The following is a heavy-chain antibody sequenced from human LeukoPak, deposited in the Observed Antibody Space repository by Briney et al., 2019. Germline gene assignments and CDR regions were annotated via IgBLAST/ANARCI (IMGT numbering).Heavy chain of an antibody. J-gene: IGHJ6*03. CDR1: GFTFSSYS. CDR3: ARGQLWFGEFGDIYYYYYMDV. D-gene: IGHD3-10*01. CDR2: ISSSSSTI. Sequence: GGSLRLSCAASGFTFSSYSMNWVRQAPGKGLEWVSYISSSSSTIYYADSVKGRFTISRDNAKNSLYLQMNSLRAEDTAVYYCARGQLWFGEFGDIYYYYYMDVWGKGTTVTISS. V-gene: IGHV3-48*01.